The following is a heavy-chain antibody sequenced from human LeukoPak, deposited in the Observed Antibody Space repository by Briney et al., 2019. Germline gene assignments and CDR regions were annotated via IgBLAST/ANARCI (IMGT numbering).Heavy chain of an antibody. V-gene: IGHV4-39*07. CDR1: GASIKSTDYY. Sequence: SETLSLTCSVSGASIKSTDYYWAWLRQSPGIGLDWLGSIYYSGSTYNNPSLQRRVTFSVDTSNNQFSLKLTSVTAADTALYFCAGFGMSAPNWGRGTLVTVSS. D-gene: IGHD3-16*01. CDR2: IYYSGST. CDR3: AGFGMSAPN. J-gene: IGHJ4*01.